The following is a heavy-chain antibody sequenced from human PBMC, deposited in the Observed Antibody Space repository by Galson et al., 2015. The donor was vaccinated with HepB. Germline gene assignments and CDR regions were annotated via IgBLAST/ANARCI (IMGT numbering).Heavy chain of an antibody. CDR1: GGTFSSYA. D-gene: IGHD1-26*01. J-gene: IGHJ4*02. CDR2: IIPIFGTA. V-gene: IGHV1-69*06. Sequence: SVKVSCKASGGTFSSYAISWVRQAPGQGLEWMGGIIPIFGTANYAQKFQGRVTITADKSTSTAYMELSSLRSEDTAVYYCARARPGMLRMGAPHYWGQGTLVTVSS. CDR3: ARARPGMLRMGAPHY.